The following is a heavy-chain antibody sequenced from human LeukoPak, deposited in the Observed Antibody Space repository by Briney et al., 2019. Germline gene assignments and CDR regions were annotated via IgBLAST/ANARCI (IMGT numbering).Heavy chain of an antibody. CDR3: ARGVVEMATILVSWYFDL. CDR1: GGSISSGDYY. CDR2: IYYSGST. D-gene: IGHD5-24*01. V-gene: IGHV4-30-4*01. Sequence: SETLSLTCTVSGGSISSGDYYWSWIRQPPGKGLEWIGYIYYSGSTYYNPSLKSRVTISVDTSKNQFSLKLSSVTAADTAVYYCARGVVEMATILVSWYFDLWGRGTLVTVSS. J-gene: IGHJ2*01.